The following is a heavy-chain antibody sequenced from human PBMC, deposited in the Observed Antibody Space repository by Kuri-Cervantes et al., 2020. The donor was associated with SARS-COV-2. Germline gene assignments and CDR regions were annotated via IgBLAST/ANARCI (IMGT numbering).Heavy chain of an antibody. V-gene: IGHV3-30-3*01. J-gene: IGHJ6*02. Sequence: GGSLRLSCAASGFNFSRTDMHWVRQAPGKGLEWVAVISYDGSNKYYADSVKGRFTISRDNSKNTLYLQMNSLRAEDTAVYYCASRTVTTGYYYGMDVWGQGTTVTVSS. D-gene: IGHD4-11*01. CDR2: ISYDGSNK. CDR1: GFNFSRTD. CDR3: ASRTVTTGYYYGMDV.